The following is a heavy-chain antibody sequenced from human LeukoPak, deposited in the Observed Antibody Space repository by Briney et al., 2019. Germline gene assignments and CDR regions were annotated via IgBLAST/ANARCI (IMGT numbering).Heavy chain of an antibody. V-gene: IGHV4-59*11. Sequence: SETLSLTCTVSGGSISSHYGSWIRQPPGKGLEWVGYIYYSGSTNYNTSLKSRVTISVDTSKNQFSLQLSSVTAADTAVYYCARESIAAAGTFDYYYYMDVWGKGTTVTVSS. CDR3: ARESIAAAGTFDYYYYMDV. J-gene: IGHJ6*03. CDR2: IYYSGST. CDR1: GGSISSHY. D-gene: IGHD6-13*01.